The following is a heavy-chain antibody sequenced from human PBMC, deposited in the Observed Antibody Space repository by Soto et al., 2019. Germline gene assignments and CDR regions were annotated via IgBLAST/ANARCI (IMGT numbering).Heavy chain of an antibody. V-gene: IGHV1-2*04. Sequence: ASVKVSCKASGYTFTRYYMHWVRQAPGQRLEWMGWINPNSGGTNYAQKFQGWVTMTRDTSISTAYMELSRLRSDDTAVYYCARDRRRLSSSWYQKGGWFDPWGQGTLVTVSS. J-gene: IGHJ5*02. D-gene: IGHD6-13*01. CDR3: ARDRRRLSSSWYQKGGWFDP. CDR2: INPNSGGT. CDR1: GYTFTRYY.